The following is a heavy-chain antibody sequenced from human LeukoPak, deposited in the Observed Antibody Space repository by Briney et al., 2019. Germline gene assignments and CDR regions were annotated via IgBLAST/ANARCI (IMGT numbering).Heavy chain of an antibody. Sequence: GGSLRLSCAASGFTFSSHWMHWVRQAPGKGLVWVSRINGDGSNTTYAGSVKGRFTISRDNAKNTLYLQMNSLRAEDTAVYYCGKTTVGYSSGQKPAWPVDYWGQGTLVTVSS. J-gene: IGHJ4*02. CDR2: INGDGSNT. CDR3: GKTTVGYSSGQKPAWPVDY. CDR1: GFTFSSHW. V-gene: IGHV3-74*03. D-gene: IGHD5-18*01.